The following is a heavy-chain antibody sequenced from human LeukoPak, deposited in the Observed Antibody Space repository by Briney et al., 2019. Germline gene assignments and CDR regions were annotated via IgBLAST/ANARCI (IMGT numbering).Heavy chain of an antibody. CDR3: ARDTIDN. J-gene: IGHJ4*02. CDR2: ITGSGTST. V-gene: IGHV3-23*01. CDR1: GFIFRSYA. D-gene: IGHD3-10*01. Sequence: GGSLRLSCAASGFIFRSYAMSWVRQAPGKGLEWVSGITGSGTSTYYADSVKGRFTISRDNSKNTLYLQMNSLRAEDTAVYYCARDTIDNGGQGTLVTVSS.